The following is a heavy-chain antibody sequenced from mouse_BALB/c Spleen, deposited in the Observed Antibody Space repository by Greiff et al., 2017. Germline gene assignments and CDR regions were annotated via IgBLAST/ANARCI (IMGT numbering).Heavy chain of an antibody. CDR2: INPSAGYT. V-gene: IGHV1-7*01. CDR1: GYTFTSYW. Sequence: VQLQQSGAELVKPGSSVKMSCKASGYTFTSYWMHWVKQRPGQGLEWIGYINPSAGYTEYNQKFKDKATLTADKSSSTAYMQLSSLTSEDSAVYYCARGGGYDYDIDYWGQGTSVTVSS. J-gene: IGHJ4*01. CDR3: ARGGGYDYDIDY. D-gene: IGHD3-1*01.